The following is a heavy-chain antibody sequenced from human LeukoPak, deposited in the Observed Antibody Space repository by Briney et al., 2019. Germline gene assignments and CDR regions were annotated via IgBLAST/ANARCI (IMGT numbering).Heavy chain of an antibody. V-gene: IGHV4-30-4*01. Sequence: SETLSLTCTVSGGSISSGDYYWSWIRQPPGKGLEWIGYIYYSGSTCYNPSLKSRVTISVDTSKNQFSLKLSSVTAADTAVYYCARAPVAATFFDYWGQGTLVTVSS. CDR2: IYYSGST. J-gene: IGHJ4*02. CDR3: ARAPVAATFFDY. CDR1: GGSISSGDYY. D-gene: IGHD2-15*01.